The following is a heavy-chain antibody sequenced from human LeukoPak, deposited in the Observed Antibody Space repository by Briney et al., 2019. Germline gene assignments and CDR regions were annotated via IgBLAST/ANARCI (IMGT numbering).Heavy chain of an antibody. CDR2: ISGSGGST. CDR1: GFTFSSYV. Sequence: GGSLRLSCAASGFTFSSYVMNWVRQAPGKGLEWVSTISGSGGSTYYADSVRGRFTISRDNSKNTLYLQMNSLRAEDTAVYYCAKTGYGDYNDYWGQGTLVTVSS. J-gene: IGHJ4*02. D-gene: IGHD4-17*01. CDR3: AKTGYGDYNDY. V-gene: IGHV3-23*01.